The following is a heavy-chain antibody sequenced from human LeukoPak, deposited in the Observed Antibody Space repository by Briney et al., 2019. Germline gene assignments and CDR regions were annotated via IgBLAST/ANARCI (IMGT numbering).Heavy chain of an antibody. CDR1: GFTFSSYA. Sequence: GGSLRLSCAASGFTFSSYAMSWVRQAPGKGLEWVSAISGSGGSTYYADSVKGRFTISRDNSKDTLYLQMNSLRAEDTAVYYCAKDFGARHYFDYWGQGTLVTVSS. V-gene: IGHV3-23*01. CDR3: AKDFGARHYFDY. J-gene: IGHJ4*02. D-gene: IGHD3-3*01. CDR2: ISGSGGST.